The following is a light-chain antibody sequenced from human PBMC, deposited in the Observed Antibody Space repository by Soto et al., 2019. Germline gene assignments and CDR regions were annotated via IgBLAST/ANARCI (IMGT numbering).Light chain of an antibody. CDR3: HQYNFWLRWT. CDR2: NAY. J-gene: IGKJ1*01. V-gene: IGKV3-15*01. Sequence: EIVMTQSPASLSVSPGESVTLSCRASQGVATTLAWYRQQPGQAPRLLIYNAYIRASGVPARFSGSGSGTEFTLTISSLQSEDFAVYYCHQYNFWLRWTFGRGTKVEIK. CDR1: QGVATT.